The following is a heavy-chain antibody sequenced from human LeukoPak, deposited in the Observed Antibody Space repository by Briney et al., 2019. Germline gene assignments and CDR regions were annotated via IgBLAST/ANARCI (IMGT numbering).Heavy chain of an antibody. Sequence: GGSLRLSCAASGFTFSGYGMNWVRQAPGKGLEWVSSISSSGSDMYYADSVKGRFTISRDNAKNSLYLQMNSLRAEDTAVYYCARDSPPKCFVYWGQGTLVTVSS. V-gene: IGHV3-21*01. J-gene: IGHJ4*02. CDR3: ARDSPPKCFVY. CDR2: ISSSGSDM. CDR1: GFTFSGYG. D-gene: IGHD5/OR15-5a*01.